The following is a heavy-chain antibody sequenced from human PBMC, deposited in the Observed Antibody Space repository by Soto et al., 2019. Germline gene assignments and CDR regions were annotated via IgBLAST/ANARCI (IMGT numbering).Heavy chain of an antibody. J-gene: IGHJ6*02. CDR2: ISAYNGNT. CDR1: GGTFSSYA. D-gene: IGHD2-21*02. Sequence: QVQLVQSGAEVKKPGSSVKVSCKASGGTFSSYAISWVRQAPGQGLEWMGGISAYNGNTNYAQKLQGRATMTTDTSTSTAYMELRSLRSDDTAVYYCARGGLAYCGGDCYSYYYYGMDVWGQGTTVTVSS. V-gene: IGHV1-18*01. CDR3: ARGGLAYCGGDCYSYYYYGMDV.